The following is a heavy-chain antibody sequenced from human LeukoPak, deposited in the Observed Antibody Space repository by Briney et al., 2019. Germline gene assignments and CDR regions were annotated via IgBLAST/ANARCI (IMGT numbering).Heavy chain of an antibody. Sequence: EASVKVSCKASGFTFTSSAVQWVRQARGQRLEWIGWIVVGSGNTNYAQKFQESITITRDMSTSTAYMELSSLRSEDTAVYYCAAPYDPGAFDIWGQGTLVTVSS. CDR1: GFTFTSSA. CDR2: IVVGSGNT. CDR3: AAPYDPGAFDI. J-gene: IGHJ3*02. D-gene: IGHD5-12*01. V-gene: IGHV1-58*01.